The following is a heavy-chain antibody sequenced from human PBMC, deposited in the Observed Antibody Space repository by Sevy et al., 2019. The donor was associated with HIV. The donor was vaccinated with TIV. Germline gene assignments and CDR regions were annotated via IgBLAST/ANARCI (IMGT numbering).Heavy chain of an antibody. CDR2: INPNSGGT. V-gene: IGHV1-2*02. J-gene: IGHJ5*02. Sequence: ASVKVSCKASGYTFTGYYMHWVRQAPGQGLEWMGWINPNSGGTNYAQKFQGRVTMTRDTSISTAYMEPSRLRSDDTAVYYCAREGYDFWSGYRDNWFDPWGQGTLVTVSS. CDR3: AREGYDFWSGYRDNWFDP. CDR1: GYTFTGYY. D-gene: IGHD3-3*01.